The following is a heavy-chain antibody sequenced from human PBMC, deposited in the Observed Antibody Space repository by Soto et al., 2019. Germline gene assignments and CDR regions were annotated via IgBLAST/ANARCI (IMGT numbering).Heavy chain of an antibody. CDR2: MNPNSGNT. CDR1: GYTFTSYD. J-gene: IGHJ5*02. Sequence: ASVKVSCKASGYTFTSYDINWVRQATGQGFEWMGWMNPNSGNTGYAQKFQGRVTMTRNTSISTAYMELSSLRSEDTAVYYCARGAVSYCSGGSCWSDPWGQGPLVTVSS. V-gene: IGHV1-8*01. CDR3: ARGAVSYCSGGSCWSDP. D-gene: IGHD2-15*01.